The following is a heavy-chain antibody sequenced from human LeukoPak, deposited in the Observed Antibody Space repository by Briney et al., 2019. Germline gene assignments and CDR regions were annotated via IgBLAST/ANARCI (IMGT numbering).Heavy chain of an antibody. CDR3: ARDVGARVPNV. CDR1: GGSISSNNW. J-gene: IGHJ6*04. Sequence: SGTLSLTCVVSGGSISSNNWWNWVRPPPGKGLEWIGEIYHSGSTNYNASLKSRVTISVDKTKNQMSLKLTSVAAADTAVYYCARDVGARVPNVWGKGTMVTVSS. V-gene: IGHV4-4*02. CDR2: IYHSGST.